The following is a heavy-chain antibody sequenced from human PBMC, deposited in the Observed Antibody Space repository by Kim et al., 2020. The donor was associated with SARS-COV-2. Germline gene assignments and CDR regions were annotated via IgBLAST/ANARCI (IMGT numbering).Heavy chain of an antibody. Sequence: GGSLRLSCVAFGFTFSDYRMKWVRQAPGKGLGWLSFISNDDGGIYYADSVRGRFTVSRDDAKNSPSLQMNSLTVDYTAVYYCVRYGRPGIWYPALDSWG. CDR1: GFTFSDYR. V-gene: IGHV3-48*01. CDR3: VRYGRPGIWYPALDS. CDR2: ISNDDGGI. D-gene: IGHD6-13*01. J-gene: IGHJ5*01.